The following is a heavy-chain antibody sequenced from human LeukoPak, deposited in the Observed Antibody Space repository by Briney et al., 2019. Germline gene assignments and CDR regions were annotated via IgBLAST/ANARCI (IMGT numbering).Heavy chain of an antibody. CDR2: ISGSGGST. D-gene: IGHD6-6*01. V-gene: IGHV3-23*01. CDR3: AKLKRYSSSSEADY. Sequence: QPGGSLRLSCAASGFTFSSYAMSWVRQAPGKGLEWVSAISGSGGSTYYADSVKGRFTISRDNSKNTLYLQMNSLRAEDTAVYYCAKLKRYSSSSEADYWGQGTLVTVSS. J-gene: IGHJ4*02. CDR1: GFTFSSYA.